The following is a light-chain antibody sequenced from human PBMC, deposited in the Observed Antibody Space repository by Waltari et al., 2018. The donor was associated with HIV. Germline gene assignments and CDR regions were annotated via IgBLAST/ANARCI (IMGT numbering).Light chain of an antibody. V-gene: IGLV3-21*02. Sequence: SYVLIQPPSVSVAPGQTARVTCGGSSIGSKTVHWYQLKPGQAPVQVVYDDSDRPAGIPERFSVSNSGTTATLPISRVEAGDEADYFCQVWDNTSDHWVFGGGTKLTVL. CDR1: SIGSKT. J-gene: IGLJ3*02. CDR2: DDS. CDR3: QVWDNTSDHWV.